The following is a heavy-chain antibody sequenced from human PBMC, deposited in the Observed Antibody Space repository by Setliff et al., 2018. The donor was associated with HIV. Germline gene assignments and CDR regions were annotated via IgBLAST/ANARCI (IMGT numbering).Heavy chain of an antibody. CDR3: ARRPPYWGFDF. Sequence: SETLSLTCAVSGYSISSGYYWGWIRQPPGKGLEWIVNIYHNGNTHYNPSVKSRVTISVDTSKNQFSLKLRSVTAADTAVYYCARRPPYWGFDFWGQGTLVTVSS. CDR2: IYHNGNT. V-gene: IGHV4-38-2*01. D-gene: IGHD3-16*01. J-gene: IGHJ4*02. CDR1: GYSISSGYY.